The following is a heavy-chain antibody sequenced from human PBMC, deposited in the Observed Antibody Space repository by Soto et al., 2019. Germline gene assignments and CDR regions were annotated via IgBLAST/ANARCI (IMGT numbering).Heavy chain of an antibody. CDR2: ISYDGSNK. J-gene: IGHJ4*02. Sequence: QVQLVESGGGVVQPGRSLRLSCAASGFTFSSYAMHWVRQAAGKGLEWVAVISYDGSNKYYADSVKGRFTISRDNSKNALYLQMNSMRAEDTAVYYCARDSGTYYYGSGSLIWGQGTLVTVSS. CDR3: ARDSGTYYYGSGSLI. CDR1: GFTFSSYA. V-gene: IGHV3-30-3*01. D-gene: IGHD3-10*01.